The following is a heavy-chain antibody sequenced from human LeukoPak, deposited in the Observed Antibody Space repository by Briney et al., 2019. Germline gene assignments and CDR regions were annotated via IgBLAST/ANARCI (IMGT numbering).Heavy chain of an antibody. CDR2: LYSDGNT. CDR3: ARGVEPLAANTLAY. V-gene: IGHV3-53*01. Sequence: GGPLRLSCAASVFTVITNHMTWAPQAPGKALEWVSVLYSDGNTKYADSVQGRFTISRDNSKNTLYLEMNSLSPDDTAVYYCARGVEPLAANTLAYWGQGTLVTVSS. D-gene: IGHD3-16*01. CDR1: VFTVITNH. J-gene: IGHJ4*02.